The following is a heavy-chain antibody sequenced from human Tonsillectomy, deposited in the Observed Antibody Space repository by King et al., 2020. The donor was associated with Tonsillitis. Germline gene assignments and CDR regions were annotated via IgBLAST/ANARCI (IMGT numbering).Heavy chain of an antibody. CDR2: ISSTGGAT. CDR3: VKDPPPEWLGLFDD. J-gene: IGHJ4*02. CDR1: GFTLSNYA. D-gene: IGHD6-19*01. Sequence: VQLVESGGGLVQPGASRRLSCSASGFTLSNYAMQWVRQAPGKGLQYISSISSTGGATDYADSVKGRFTITRDNSKNTLYLLMTSLRPEDTAVYYCVKDPPPEWLGLFDDWGQGTLVTVST. V-gene: IGHV3-64D*06.